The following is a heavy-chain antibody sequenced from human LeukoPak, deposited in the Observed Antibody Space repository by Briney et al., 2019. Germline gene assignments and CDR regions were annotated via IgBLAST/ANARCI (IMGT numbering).Heavy chain of an antibody. J-gene: IGHJ6*02. D-gene: IGHD2-2*01. CDR3: AREQYCSSTSCFSAYYYYGMDV. Sequence: ASVKVSCKASGYTFTSYGISWVRQAPGQGLEWMGWISAYNGNTNYAQKLQGRVTMTTDTSTSTAYMELRSLRSDDTAVYYCAREQYCSSTSCFSAYYYYGMDVWGQGTTVTVSS. CDR2: ISAYNGNT. CDR1: GYTFTSYG. V-gene: IGHV1-18*01.